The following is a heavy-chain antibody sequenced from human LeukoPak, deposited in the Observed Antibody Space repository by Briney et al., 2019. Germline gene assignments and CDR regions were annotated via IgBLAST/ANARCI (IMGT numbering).Heavy chain of an antibody. D-gene: IGHD6-6*01. CDR3: VRYSSSSYDY. CDR1: GFTFSSYA. V-gene: IGHV3-64D*09. J-gene: IGHJ4*02. Sequence: GGSLRLSCSASGFTFSSYAMHWVRQAPGKGLKFVSAITSNGGSTYCADSVKGRFTISRDNSKNTLYLQVSSLRAEDTAVYYCVRYSSSSYDYWGQGTLVTVSS. CDR2: ITSNGGST.